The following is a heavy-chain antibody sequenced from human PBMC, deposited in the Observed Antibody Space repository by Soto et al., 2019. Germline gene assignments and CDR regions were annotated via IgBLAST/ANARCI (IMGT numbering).Heavy chain of an antibody. Sequence: ASVKVSCKASGYTFTSYDINWVRQATGQGLEWMGWMNPNSGNTGYAQKFQGRVTMTRNTSISTAYMELSSLRSEDTAVYYCTYGSGSYYNVQYFDYWGQGTLVTXSS. D-gene: IGHD3-10*01. CDR2: MNPNSGNT. V-gene: IGHV1-8*01. CDR3: TYGSGSYYNVQYFDY. CDR1: GYTFTSYD. J-gene: IGHJ4*02.